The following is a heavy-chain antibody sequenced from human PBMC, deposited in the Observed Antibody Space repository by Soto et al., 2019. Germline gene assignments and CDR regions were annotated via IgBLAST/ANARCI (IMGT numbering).Heavy chain of an antibody. CDR2: IYYSGST. Sequence: SETLSLTCTFPGCSISSYYWSWIRQPPGKGLEWIGYIYYSGSTNYNPSLKSRVTISVDTSKNQFSLKLSSVTAADTAVYYCARGGGRYGDYDYWGQGTLVTVS. CDR1: GCSISSYY. J-gene: IGHJ4*02. V-gene: IGHV4-59*01. D-gene: IGHD4-17*01. CDR3: ARGGGRYGDYDY.